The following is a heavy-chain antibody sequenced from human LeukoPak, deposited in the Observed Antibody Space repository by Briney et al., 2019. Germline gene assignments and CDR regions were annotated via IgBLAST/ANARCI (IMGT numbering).Heavy chain of an antibody. Sequence: GGSLRLSCAASGFTFDDYGMSWVRQAPGKGLEWVSNINWYGGSTGYADSVKGRFTISRDYAKKSLYLQMNSLRAEDTALYYCARDWVGISRNAFDIWGQGTMVTVSS. CDR1: GFTFDDYG. D-gene: IGHD2-21*01. V-gene: IGHV3-20*04. CDR3: ARDWVGISRNAFDI. CDR2: INWYGGST. J-gene: IGHJ3*02.